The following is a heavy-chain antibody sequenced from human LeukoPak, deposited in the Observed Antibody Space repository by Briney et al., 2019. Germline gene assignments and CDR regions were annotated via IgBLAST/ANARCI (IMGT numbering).Heavy chain of an antibody. Sequence: PGGSLRLSCAASGFTFSDYYMSWIRQAPGKGLEWVSYISSSSSYTNYADSVKGRFTISRDNAKNSLYLQMNSLRAEDTAVYYCARDGVRSRPRPFYYYGMDVWGQGTTVTVSS. CDR1: GFTFSDYY. J-gene: IGHJ6*02. D-gene: IGHD2-15*01. CDR2: ISSSSSYT. V-gene: IGHV3-11*05. CDR3: ARDGVRSRPRPFYYYGMDV.